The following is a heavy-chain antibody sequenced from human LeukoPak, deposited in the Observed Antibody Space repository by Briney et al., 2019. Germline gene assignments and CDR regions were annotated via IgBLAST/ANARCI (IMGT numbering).Heavy chain of an antibody. D-gene: IGHD6-13*01. CDR1: GGSISSGGYY. Sequence: PSQTLSLTCTVSGGSISSGGYYWSWIRQPPGKGLEWIGYIYHSGSTYYNPSLKSRVTISVDRSKNQFSLKLSSVTAADTAVYYCARGGQQLDFDNWGQGTLVTVSS. J-gene: IGHJ4*02. CDR2: IYHSGST. CDR3: ARGGQQLDFDN. V-gene: IGHV4-30-2*01.